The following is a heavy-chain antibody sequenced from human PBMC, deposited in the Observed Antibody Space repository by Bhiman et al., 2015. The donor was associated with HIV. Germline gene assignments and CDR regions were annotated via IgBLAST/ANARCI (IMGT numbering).Heavy chain of an antibody. CDR1: GFTFSNYN. D-gene: IGHD2-2*01. CDR3: ATHCSSTNCYCR. CDR2: IDSSSTIM. Sequence: EVQLVESGGDLVQPGGSLRLSCAASGFTFSNYNMNWVRQVPGKGLEWVSYIDSSSTIMYYADSVTGRFTVSRDNAKDSLYLQMHSLRAEDTAVYYCATHCSSTNCYCRWGQGTLVTVSS. V-gene: IGHV3-48*01. J-gene: IGHJ4*02.